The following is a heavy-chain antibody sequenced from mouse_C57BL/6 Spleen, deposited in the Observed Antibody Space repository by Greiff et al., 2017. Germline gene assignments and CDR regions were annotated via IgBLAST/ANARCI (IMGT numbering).Heavy chain of an antibody. CDR1: GYTFTSYW. V-gene: IGHV1-64*01. D-gene: IGHD2-10*02. CDR2: IHPNSGST. J-gene: IGHJ2*01. CDR3: ARKGGYGNLDY. Sequence: VQLQQPGAELVKPGASVKLSCKASGYTFTSYWMHWVKQRPGQGLEWIGMIHPNSGSTNYNEKFKSKATLTVDKSSSTAYMQLSSLTSEDSAVYYCARKGGYGNLDYWGQGTTLTVSS.